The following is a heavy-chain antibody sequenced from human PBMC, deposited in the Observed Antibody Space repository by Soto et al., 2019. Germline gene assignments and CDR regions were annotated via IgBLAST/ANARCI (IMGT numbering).Heavy chain of an antibody. CDR2: TYYRSKWYN. D-gene: IGHD6-13*01. CDR3: SRIAAAGSLIYFDY. V-gene: IGHV6-1*01. CDR1: GDSVSSNSAA. J-gene: IGHJ4*02. Sequence: SHTRSLTCAISGDSVSSNSAAWNLIRQSPSRGLEWLGRTYYRSKWYNDYAVSVKSRITINPDTSKNQFSLQLNSVTPEDTAVYYCSRIAAAGSLIYFDYWGQGTLVTVS.